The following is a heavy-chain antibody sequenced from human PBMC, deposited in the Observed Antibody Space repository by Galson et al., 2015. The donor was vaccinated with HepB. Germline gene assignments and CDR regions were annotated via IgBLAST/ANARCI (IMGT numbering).Heavy chain of an antibody. CDR2: IDPSDSYT. J-gene: IGHJ6*02. Sequence: QSGAEVKKPGESLRISCKASGYSFTSYWISWVRQMPGKGLEWMGRIDPSDSYTNYSPSFQGHVTISVDKSITTAYLQWRSLKASDSAMYYCATPLTTPPFDYYGMDVWGQGTTVTVSS. CDR1: GYSFTSYW. CDR3: ATPLTTPPFDYYGMDV. V-gene: IGHV5-10-1*01. D-gene: IGHD4-17*01.